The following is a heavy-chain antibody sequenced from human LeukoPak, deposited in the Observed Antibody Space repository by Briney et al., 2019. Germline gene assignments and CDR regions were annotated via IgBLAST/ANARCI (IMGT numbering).Heavy chain of an antibody. J-gene: IGHJ3*02. CDR3: AKAAGFDAFDI. V-gene: IGHV3-33*06. CDR2: IWYDGSNK. Sequence: PGRSLRLSCAASGFTFSSYGMHWVRQAPGKGLEWVAVIWYDGSNKYYADSVKGRFTISRDNSKNTLYLQMNSLRAEDTAVYYCAKAAGFDAFDIWGQGTMVTVSS. CDR1: GFTFSSYG. D-gene: IGHD6-19*01.